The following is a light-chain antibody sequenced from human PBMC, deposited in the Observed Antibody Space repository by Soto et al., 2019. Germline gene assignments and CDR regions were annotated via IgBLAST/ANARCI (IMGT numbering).Light chain of an antibody. Sequence: EVVLTQFPATLSLSPGDRATLFCRASLSLSSYLTWYQLKPGQAPRLLFYDVSNRATGIPDRFTSSGSGTDFTLTISSLEPADFAVYYCQQRGDWPAFGQGTRVEIK. CDR3: QQRGDWPA. CDR1: LSLSSY. J-gene: IGKJ1*01. CDR2: DVS. V-gene: IGKV3-11*01.